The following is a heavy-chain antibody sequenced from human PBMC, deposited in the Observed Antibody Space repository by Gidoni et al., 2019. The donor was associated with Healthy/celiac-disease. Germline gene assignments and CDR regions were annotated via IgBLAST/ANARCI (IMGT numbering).Heavy chain of an antibody. Sequence: QLPLQVSGPGLVKPSVPLSLTCTVACGPITTSSYFWGWISQAPAKGLEWIGSIYYSGRTYYNPSLKSRVTISVDTAKNQFSRKLSSVTAADTAVYYSASQLLRYFDWLLYGVWGQGTMVTVTS. CDR1: CGPITTSSYF. CDR3: ASQLLRYFDWLLYGV. J-gene: IGHJ3*01. D-gene: IGHD3-9*01. V-gene: IGHV4-39*01. CDR2: IYYSGRT.